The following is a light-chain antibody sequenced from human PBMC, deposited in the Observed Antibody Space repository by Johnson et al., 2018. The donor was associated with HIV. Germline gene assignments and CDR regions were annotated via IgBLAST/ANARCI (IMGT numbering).Light chain of an antibody. CDR1: SSKIGNNY. J-gene: IGLJ1*01. CDR2: DND. CDR3: GTWDGGLSIYV. V-gene: IGLV1-51*01. Sequence: QSVLTQPPSVSAATGQKVTISCSGISSKIGNNYVSWYQHLPGAAPKLLIYDNDKRPSGIPDRFSASKSDTSATLGITGLQTGDEANYYCGTWDGGLSIYVFGTGTEVTVL.